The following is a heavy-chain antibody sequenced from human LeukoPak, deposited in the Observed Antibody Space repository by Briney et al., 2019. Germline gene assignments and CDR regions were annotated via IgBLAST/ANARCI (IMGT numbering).Heavy chain of an antibody. CDR2: IYYSGST. D-gene: IGHD2-21*02. V-gene: IGHV4-30-4*01. J-gene: IGHJ4*02. CDR3: AGVTRWAGLDF. Sequence: SETLSLTCNVSGGSISSGDKYWSWIRQPPGKGLEWIGYIYYSGSTYYNPSLKSRLTISVDTSENQFSLHLTSVTAADTAVYFCAGVTRWAGLDFWGQGTLVTVSS. CDR1: GGSISSGDKY.